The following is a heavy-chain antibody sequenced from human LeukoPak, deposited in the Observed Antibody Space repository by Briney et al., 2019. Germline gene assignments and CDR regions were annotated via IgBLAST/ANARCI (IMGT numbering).Heavy chain of an antibody. CDR3: ARHNSWRSSTVPHYMDV. Sequence: GESLKISCEGSGYSFTTYWIGWVRQMPGKGLEWMGIIYPGDSDTRYSPSFQGQVTISADKPISTAYLQWSSLKASDTAMYYCARHNSWRSSTVPHYMDVWGKGTTVTVSS. D-gene: IGHD2-2*01. CDR1: GYSFTTYW. V-gene: IGHV5-51*01. J-gene: IGHJ6*03. CDR2: IYPGDSDT.